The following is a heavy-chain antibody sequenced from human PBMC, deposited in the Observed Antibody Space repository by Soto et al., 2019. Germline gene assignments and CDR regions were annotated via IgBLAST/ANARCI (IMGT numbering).Heavy chain of an antibody. D-gene: IGHD5-18*01. Sequence: GASVKVSCKASGYTFTGYYMHWVRQAPGQGLEWMGWINPNSGGTNYAQKFQGWVTMTRDTSISTAYMELGRLRSDDAAVYYCAREADTATEYYYGMDVWGQGTTVTVSS. CDR2: INPNSGGT. J-gene: IGHJ6*02. V-gene: IGHV1-2*04. CDR3: AREADTATEYYYGMDV. CDR1: GYTFTGYY.